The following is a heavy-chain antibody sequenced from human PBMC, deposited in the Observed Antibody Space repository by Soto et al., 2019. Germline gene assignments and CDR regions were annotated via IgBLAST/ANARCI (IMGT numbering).Heavy chain of an antibody. Sequence: EVQLVQSGAEVKKPGESLRISCKASGYDFINYWIGWVRQMPGKGLEWMGIIYPDDSDTRYSPSFLGQVTISADESFSTAYLQWSSLRASDTAMYYCATASDWAFDYWGQGTLVTVSS. CDR2: IYPDDSDT. D-gene: IGHD3-9*01. CDR3: ATASDWAFDY. CDR1: GYDFINYW. V-gene: IGHV5-51*03. J-gene: IGHJ4*02.